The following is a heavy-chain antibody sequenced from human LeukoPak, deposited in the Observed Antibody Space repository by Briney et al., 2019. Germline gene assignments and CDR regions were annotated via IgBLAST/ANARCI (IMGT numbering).Heavy chain of an antibody. J-gene: IGHJ4*02. V-gene: IGHV4-39*01. D-gene: IGHD3-22*01. Sequence: SETLPLTCTVSGGSISSSSYYWGWIRQPPGKGLEWIGSIYYSGSTYYNPSLKSRVTISVDTSKNQFSLKLSSVTAADTAVYYCAVYDSSGYWFDYWGQGTLVTVSS. CDR2: IYYSGST. CDR3: AVYDSSGYWFDY. CDR1: GGSISSSSYY.